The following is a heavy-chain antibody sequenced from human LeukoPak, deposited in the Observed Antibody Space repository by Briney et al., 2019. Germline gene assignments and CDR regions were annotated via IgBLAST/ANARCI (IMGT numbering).Heavy chain of an antibody. CDR3: ARGNWDSSGWYYDY. V-gene: IGHV1-69*05. Sequence: SVKVSCKASGGTFSSYAISWVRQAPGQGLEWMGRIISIFGTANYAQKFQGRVTITTDESTNTAYMELSSLRSEDTAVYYCARGNWDSSGWYYDYWAREPWSPSPQ. CDR1: GGTFSSYA. CDR2: IISIFGTA. D-gene: IGHD6-19*01. J-gene: IGHJ4*02.